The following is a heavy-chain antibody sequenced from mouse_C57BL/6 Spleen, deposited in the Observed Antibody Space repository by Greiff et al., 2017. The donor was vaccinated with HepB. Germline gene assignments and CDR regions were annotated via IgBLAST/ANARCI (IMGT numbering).Heavy chain of an antibody. Sequence: EVQLVESGGGLVKPGGSLKLSCAASGFTFSDYGMHWVRQAPEKGLEWVAYISSGSSTIYYADTVKGRFTISRDNAKNTLFLQMTSLRSEDTAMYYCARNDGYYVWYFDVWGTRTTVTVSS. CDR2: ISSGSSTI. CDR3: ARNDGYYVWYFDV. J-gene: IGHJ1*03. V-gene: IGHV5-17*01. D-gene: IGHD2-3*01. CDR1: GFTFSDYG.